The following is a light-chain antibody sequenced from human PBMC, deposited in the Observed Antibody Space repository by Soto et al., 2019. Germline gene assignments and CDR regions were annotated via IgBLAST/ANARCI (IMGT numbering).Light chain of an antibody. Sequence: DLQMTQAPSPLSASVGGRITIPCRASQSISSWLAWYQQQPGKAPXXLIYKASSLESGVPSRFSGSGSGTEFTPTISSLHPDFFATYYCQQYNSYSTFGQGTKVDIK. V-gene: IGKV1-5*03. J-gene: IGKJ1*01. CDR1: QSISSW. CDR3: QQYNSYST. CDR2: KAS.